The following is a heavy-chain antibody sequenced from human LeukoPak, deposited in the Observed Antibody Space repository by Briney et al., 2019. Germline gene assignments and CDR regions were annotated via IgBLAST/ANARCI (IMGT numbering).Heavy chain of an antibody. CDR1: GFTFSSYA. J-gene: IGHJ6*03. V-gene: IGHV3-30-3*01. CDR3: ARDVPVSTVSRYMDV. CDR2: ISYDGSNK. Sequence: GGSLRLSCAASGFTFSSYAMHWVRQAPGKGLEWVAVISYDGSNKYYADSVKGRFTISRDNSKNTLYLQMNSLRAEDTAVYYCARDVPVSTVSRYMDVWGKGTTVTVSS. D-gene: IGHD5/OR15-5a*01.